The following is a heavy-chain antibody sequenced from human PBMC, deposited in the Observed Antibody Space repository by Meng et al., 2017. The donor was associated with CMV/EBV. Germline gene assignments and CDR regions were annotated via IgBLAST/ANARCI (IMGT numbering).Heavy chain of an antibody. CDR1: GFTFSSYA. CDR3: ARELVPAATTYYYYGMDV. J-gene: IGHJ6*02. Sequence: LSLTCAASGFTFSSYAMHWVRQAPGKGLEWVAVISYDGSNKYYADSVKGRFTISRDNSKNTLYLQMNSLRAEDTAVYYCARELVPAATTYYYYGMDVWGQGTTVTV. D-gene: IGHD2-2*01. CDR2: ISYDGSNK. V-gene: IGHV3-30*04.